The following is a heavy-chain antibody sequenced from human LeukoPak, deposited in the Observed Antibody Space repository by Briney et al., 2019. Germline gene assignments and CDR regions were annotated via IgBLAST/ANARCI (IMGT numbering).Heavy chain of an antibody. J-gene: IGHJ1*01. CDR3: ARAAGIVAASEYFQH. D-gene: IGHD1-26*01. Sequence: SVKASCKASGYTFTDGYIHWVRQAPGQGLEWMGWINPNSGGTYFAQKFQGRVTMTRDTSISTVYMELRRLTSDDTAVYYCARAAGIVAASEYFQHWGPGTLVTVSS. CDR2: INPNSGGT. V-gene: IGHV1-2*02. CDR1: GYTFTDGY.